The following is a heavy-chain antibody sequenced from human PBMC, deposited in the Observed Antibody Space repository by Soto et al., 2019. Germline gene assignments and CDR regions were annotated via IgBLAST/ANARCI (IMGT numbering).Heavy chain of an antibody. Sequence: QVQLEQSGAEVKKPGSSVKVSCKASGGTFSNSAVRWVRQVPGQGLEWMGGIMPIFRTPDYAQKFQGRVTVTADESTSTAYMELSGLRSDDTSAYYCARDKVRLQLGGNYYYILDVWGQGTTVTVSS. CDR2: IMPIFRTP. CDR3: ARDKVRLQLGGNYYYILDV. D-gene: IGHD5-18*01. V-gene: IGHV1-69*12. CDR1: GGTFSNSA. J-gene: IGHJ6*02.